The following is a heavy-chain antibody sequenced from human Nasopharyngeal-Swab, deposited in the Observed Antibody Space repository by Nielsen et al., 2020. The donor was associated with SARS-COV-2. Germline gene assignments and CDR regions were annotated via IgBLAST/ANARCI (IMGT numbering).Heavy chain of an antibody. CDR1: GFTFSSSA. V-gene: IGHV3-73*01. D-gene: IGHD5-18*01. J-gene: IGHJ4*02. CDR3: THGDTAMVTGASY. CDR2: IRSKANSYAT. Sequence: GGSLRLSCAASGFTFSSSAMHWVRQASGKGLEWVGRIRSKANSYATAYAASVKGRLTISRDDSKNTAYLQMNSLKTEDTAVYYFTHGDTAMVTGASYWGQGTLVTVSS.